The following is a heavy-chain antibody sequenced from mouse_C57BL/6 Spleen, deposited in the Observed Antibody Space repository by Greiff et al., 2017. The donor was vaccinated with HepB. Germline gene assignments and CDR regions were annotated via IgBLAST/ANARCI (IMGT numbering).Heavy chain of an antibody. V-gene: IGHV1-69*01. CDR1: GYTFTSYW. Sequence: VQLQQPGAELVMPGASVKLSCKASGYTFTSYWMHWVKQRPGQGLEWIGEIDPSDSYTNYNQKFKGKSTLTVDKSSSTAYMQLSSLTSEDSAVYYCARSLTGTPFAYWGQGTLVTVSA. CDR2: IDPSDSYT. CDR3: ARSLTGTPFAY. J-gene: IGHJ3*01. D-gene: IGHD4-1*01.